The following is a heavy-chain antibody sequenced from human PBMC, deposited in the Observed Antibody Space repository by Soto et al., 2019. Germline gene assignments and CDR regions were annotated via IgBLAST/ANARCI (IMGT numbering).Heavy chain of an antibody. V-gene: IGHV1-18*01. CDR3: ASDSPPVDY. J-gene: IGHJ4*02. CDR1: GYTFTSYG. CDR2: ISAYNVNT. Sequence: QVQLVQSGADVKKPGASVKVSCKASGYTFTSYGISWVRQAPGQGLKWMGWISAYNVNTNYAQKLQGRVTMTTDKATSTDYMELRSLRSDDTAVYYCASDSPPVDYWGQGTLVTVSS.